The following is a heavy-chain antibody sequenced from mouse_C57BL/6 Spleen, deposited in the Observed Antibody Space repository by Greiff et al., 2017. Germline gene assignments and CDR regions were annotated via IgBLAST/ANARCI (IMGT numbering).Heavy chain of an antibody. CDR1: GYSFTDYN. D-gene: IGHD2-4*01. V-gene: IGHV1-39*01. CDR3: ARTPYYDYDWFAY. CDR2: INPNYGTT. Sequence: VQLKESGPELVKPGASVKISCKASGYSFTDYNMNWVKQSNGKSLEWIGVINPNYGTTSYNQKFRGKATLTVDQSSSTAYMQLNSLTSEDSAVYYCARTPYYDYDWFAYWGQGTLVTVSA. J-gene: IGHJ3*01.